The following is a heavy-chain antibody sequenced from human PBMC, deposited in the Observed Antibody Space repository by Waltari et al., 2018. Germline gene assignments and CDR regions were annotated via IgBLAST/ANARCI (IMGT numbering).Heavy chain of an antibody. Sequence: EVQLLESGGGLGQPGGSLRLSCAASGFTFSNYAMSWVRQAPGKGLEWVSTISGSGISTYYADSVKGRFTISRDNSKNMLDVQMSSLRAEDTAIYYCVTTSLIITYGGIIETFDYWGQGTLVTVSS. CDR1: GFTFSNYA. J-gene: IGHJ4*02. CDR2: ISGSGIST. D-gene: IGHD3-16*02. V-gene: IGHV3-23*01. CDR3: VTTSLIITYGGIIETFDY.